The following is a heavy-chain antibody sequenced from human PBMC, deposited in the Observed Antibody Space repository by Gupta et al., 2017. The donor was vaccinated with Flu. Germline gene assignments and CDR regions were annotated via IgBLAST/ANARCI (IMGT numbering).Heavy chain of an antibody. D-gene: IGHD5-12*01. CDR1: GDSVSSNTAA. Sequence: VQLQQSGPGLVKPSQTLSLTCAISGDSVSSNTAAWNWIRQSPWRGLEWLGKTYYRSKWYNDYAVSVKSRITIDPDTSKNQFSLQLNSVTPEDTAVYYCARGAYVGYVYAFDIWGQGKMVTVSS. CDR3: ARGAYVGYVYAFDI. V-gene: IGHV6-1*01. CDR2: TYYRSKWYN. J-gene: IGHJ3*02.